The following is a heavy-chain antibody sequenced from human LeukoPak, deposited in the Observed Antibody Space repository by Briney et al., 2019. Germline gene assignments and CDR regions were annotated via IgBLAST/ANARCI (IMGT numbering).Heavy chain of an antibody. V-gene: IGHV1-18*01. CDR1: GYTFTSYG. CDR3: ARDQYYYDSSGDNYYFDY. D-gene: IGHD3-22*01. CDR2: ISAYNGNT. J-gene: IGHJ4*02. Sequence: ASVKVSCKASGYTFTSYGISWVRRAPGQGLEWMGWISAYNGNTNYAQKLQGRVTMTTDTSTSTAYMELRSPRSDDTAVYYCARDQYYYDSSGDNYYFDYWGQGTLVTVSS.